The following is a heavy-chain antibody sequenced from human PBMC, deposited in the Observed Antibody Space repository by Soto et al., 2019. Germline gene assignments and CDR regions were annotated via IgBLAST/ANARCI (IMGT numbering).Heavy chain of an antibody. CDR1: GYTFTGYF. J-gene: IGHJ6*02. Sequence: ASVKVSCKASGYTFTGYFMHWVRQAPGQGLEWMGWINPYSGGADYAQSFQGRVTMTRDTSISTVYMELSRLRFDDTAIYYCARESPAGVDVWGQGTTVTVSS. V-gene: IGHV1-2*02. CDR2: INPYSGGA. CDR3: ARESPAGVDV.